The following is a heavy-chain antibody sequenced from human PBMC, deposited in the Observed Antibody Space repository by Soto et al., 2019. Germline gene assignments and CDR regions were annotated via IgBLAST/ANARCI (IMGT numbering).Heavy chain of an antibody. J-gene: IGHJ4*02. V-gene: IGHV4-59*08. CDR3: ARRYGYYFDY. Sequence: SATLSLTCTVSGGSISSYYWSWIRQPPGKGLEWIGYIYYSGSTNYNPFLKSRVTIPVDTSKNQLSLKLSSVTAADTAVYYCARRYGYYFDYWGQGTLVTVSS. CDR2: IYYSGST. CDR1: GGSISSYY. D-gene: IGHD4-17*01.